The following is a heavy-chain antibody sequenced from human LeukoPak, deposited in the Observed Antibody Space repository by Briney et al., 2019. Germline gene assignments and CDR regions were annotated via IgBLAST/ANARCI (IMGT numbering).Heavy chain of an antibody. CDR1: GYTFTGYY. CDR2: INPNSGGT. V-gene: IGHV1-2*02. D-gene: IGHD3-22*01. Sequence: ASVKVSCKASGYTFTGYYMHWVRQAPGQGLEWMGWINPNSGGTNYAQKFQGRVTMTRDTSISTAYMELSRLRSDDTAVYYCARGWGDYYDSSGYFDYWGQGTLVTVSS. J-gene: IGHJ4*02. CDR3: ARGWGDYYDSSGYFDY.